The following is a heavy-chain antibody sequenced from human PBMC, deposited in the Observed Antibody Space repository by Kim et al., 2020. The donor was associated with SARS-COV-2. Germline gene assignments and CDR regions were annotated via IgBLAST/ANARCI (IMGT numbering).Heavy chain of an antibody. J-gene: IGHJ2*01. D-gene: IGHD1-1*01. CDR2: IYYSGST. CDR1: GGSISSYY. CDR3: ARTVGVGTTNWYFDL. Sequence: SETLSLTCTVSGGSISSYYWSWIRQPPGKGLEWIGYIYYSGSTNYNPSLKSRVTISVDTSKNQFSLKLSPVTAADTAVYYCARTVGVGTTNWYFDLWGRGTLVTVSS. V-gene: IGHV4-59*13.